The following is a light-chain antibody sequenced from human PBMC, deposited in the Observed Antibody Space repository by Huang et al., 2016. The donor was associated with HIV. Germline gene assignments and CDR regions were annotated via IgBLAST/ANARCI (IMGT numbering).Light chain of an antibody. CDR2: GAS. CDR1: QSVSTN. V-gene: IGKV3-15*01. Sequence: EVVMTQSPATLSLSPGERATLSCRASQSVSTNLAWYQQKPGQAPRLLIYGASTRATGMPGSFSGSGSGTEFTLTISSLQSEDFVVYYCQQYYNWPPYTFGQGTKLEIK. J-gene: IGKJ2*01. CDR3: QQYYNWPPYT.